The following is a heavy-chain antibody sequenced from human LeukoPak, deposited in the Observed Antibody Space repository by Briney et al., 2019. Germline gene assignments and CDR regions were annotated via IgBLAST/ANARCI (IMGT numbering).Heavy chain of an antibody. CDR3: ARGDFISSRDYLFFFDY. Sequence: SVKVSCKASGGTFSSYAISWVRQAPGQGLEWMGGIIPIFGTANYAQKFQGRVTITADESTSTAYMELSSLRSEDTAVYYCARGDFISSRDYLFFFDYWGQGSLVTVSS. CDR2: IIPIFGTA. CDR1: GGTFSSYA. D-gene: IGHD3-16*01. V-gene: IGHV1-69*01. J-gene: IGHJ4*01.